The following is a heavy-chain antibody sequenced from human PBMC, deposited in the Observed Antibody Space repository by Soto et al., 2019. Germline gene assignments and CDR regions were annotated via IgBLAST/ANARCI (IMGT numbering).Heavy chain of an antibody. Sequence: EVQLVESGGGLVQPGGYLRLSCAASGFTFRSYWMQWVRQAPGKGLVWVSWINSDGSSTSYADSVKGRFTISRDNAKNTLYLQMNSLRAEDTAVYYCASGGSSLNFDSWGQVTLVTVSS. CDR3: ASGGSSLNFDS. D-gene: IGHD6-6*01. J-gene: IGHJ4*02. CDR1: GFTFRSYW. CDR2: INSDGSST. V-gene: IGHV3-74*01.